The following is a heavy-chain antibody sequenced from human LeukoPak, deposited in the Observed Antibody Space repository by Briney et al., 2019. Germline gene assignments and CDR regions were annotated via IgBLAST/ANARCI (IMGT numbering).Heavy chain of an antibody. Sequence: PGGSLRLSCAASGFTFSSYGMHWVRQAPGKGLEWVAVISYDGSNKYYADSVKGRFTISRDNSKNTLYLQMNSLRAEDTAVYYCARGGWGDYDSSGSIDYWGQGTLVTVSS. CDR3: ARGGWGDYDSSGSIDY. D-gene: IGHD3-22*01. CDR2: ISYDGSNK. V-gene: IGHV3-30*03. J-gene: IGHJ4*02. CDR1: GFTFSSYG.